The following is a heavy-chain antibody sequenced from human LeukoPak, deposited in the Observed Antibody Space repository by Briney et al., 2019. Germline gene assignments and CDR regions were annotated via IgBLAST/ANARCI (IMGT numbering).Heavy chain of an antibody. CDR3: AKSDYYYYYMDV. CDR1: GFTFDDYA. J-gene: IGHJ6*03. V-gene: IGHV3-9*03. Sequence: GRSLRLSCAASGFTFDDYAMHWVRQAPGKGLEWVSGISWNSGSIGYADSVKGRFTISRDNAKNSLYLQMNSLRAEDMALYYCAKSDYYYYYMDVWGKGTTVTVSS. CDR2: ISWNSGSI.